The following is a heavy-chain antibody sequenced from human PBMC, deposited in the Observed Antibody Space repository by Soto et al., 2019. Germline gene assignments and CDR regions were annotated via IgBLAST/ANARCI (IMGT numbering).Heavy chain of an antibody. CDR3: ARAGGLYYYDSRDAFDI. J-gene: IGHJ3*02. V-gene: IGHV4-31*03. CDR1: CGSISSGGYY. Sequence: SETLSLTCTVSCGSISSGGYYWSWVRPHPGKGPEWIGYIYYSGSTYYNPSLKSRVTISVDTSKNQFSLKLSSVTAADTAVYYCARAGGLYYYDSRDAFDIWGQGTMVTVSS. CDR2: IYYSGST. D-gene: IGHD3-22*01.